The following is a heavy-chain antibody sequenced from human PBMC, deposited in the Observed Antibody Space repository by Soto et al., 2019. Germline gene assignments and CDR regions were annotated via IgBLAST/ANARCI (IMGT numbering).Heavy chain of an antibody. D-gene: IGHD3-22*01. CDR1: GFTCSSYA. V-gene: IGHV3-23*01. CDR2: ISGSGGST. CDR3: AKDRDYYDSSGYYYS. J-gene: IGHJ4*02. Sequence: PWGSMRLSCAVSGFTCSSYAMSCVRQAPGKGLEWVSAISGSGGSTYYADSVKGRFTISRDNSKNTLYLQMNSLRAEDTAVYYCAKDRDYYDSSGYYYSWGQGTLVTVSS.